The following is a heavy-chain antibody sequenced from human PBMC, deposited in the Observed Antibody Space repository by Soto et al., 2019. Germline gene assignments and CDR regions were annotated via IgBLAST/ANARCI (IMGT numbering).Heavy chain of an antibody. CDR2: ISSSGLTM. D-gene: IGHD2-2*02. CDR3: ARPISPAIQPNYYYYTDV. V-gene: IGHV3-11*01. J-gene: IGHJ6*03. CDR1: GFTFSDYY. Sequence: PGGSLRLSCAASGFTFSDYYMSWIRQAPGKGLEWVSYISSSGLTMYYADSVKGRFTISRDNANYSLYLQMNSLRAEDTAVYYCARPISPAIQPNYYYYTDVWGKGTTVTVSS.